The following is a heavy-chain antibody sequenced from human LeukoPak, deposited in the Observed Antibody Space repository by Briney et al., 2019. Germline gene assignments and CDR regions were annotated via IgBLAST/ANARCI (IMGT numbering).Heavy chain of an antibody. CDR3: ARRAAAYNWFDP. Sequence: NPSETLSLTCTVSGGSISDYYWSWIRQSPGKGLEWMGNIYSSGSIDYNPSHKSRVTISVDTSKNQFSLKLSSVTAADSAVYYCARRAAAYNWFDPWGQGTLVTVSS. J-gene: IGHJ5*02. CDR1: GGSISDYY. V-gene: IGHV4-4*09. CDR2: IYSSGSI. D-gene: IGHD6-13*01.